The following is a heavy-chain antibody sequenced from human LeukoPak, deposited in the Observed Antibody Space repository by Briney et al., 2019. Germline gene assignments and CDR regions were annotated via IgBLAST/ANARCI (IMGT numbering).Heavy chain of an antibody. CDR1: GFTFSSYE. V-gene: IGHV3-48*03. J-gene: IGHJ5*02. Sequence: GGSLRLSCAASGFTFSSYEMNWVRQAPGKGLEWVSYISSSGSTIYYADSVKGRFTISRDNSKNTLYLQMNSLRAEDTAVYYCAKGLYLTLKDNWFDPWGQGTLVTVSS. CDR2: ISSSGSTI. D-gene: IGHD4/OR15-4a*01. CDR3: AKGLYLTLKDNWFDP.